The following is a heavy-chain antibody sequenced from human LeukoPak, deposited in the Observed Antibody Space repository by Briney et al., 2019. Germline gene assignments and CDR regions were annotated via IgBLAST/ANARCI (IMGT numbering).Heavy chain of an antibody. CDR2: MNPNSGNT. Sequence: ASVKVSCKASGCTFTSNDINWVRQATGQGLEWMGWMNPNSGNTGYAQKFQGRVTVTRNTSISTAYMELSSLRSEDTAVYYCARGGDSSGHTDYWGQGTLVTVSS. CDR1: GCTFTSND. CDR3: ARGGDSSGHTDY. J-gene: IGHJ4*02. V-gene: IGHV1-8*01. D-gene: IGHD3-22*01.